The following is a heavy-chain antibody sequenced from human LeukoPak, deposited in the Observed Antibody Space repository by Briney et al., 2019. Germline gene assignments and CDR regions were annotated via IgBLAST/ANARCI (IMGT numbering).Heavy chain of an antibody. CDR3: AKFGSSSGTVNFDY. CDR2: ISGSGGST. J-gene: IGHJ4*02. D-gene: IGHD6-13*01. CDR1: GFTFSSYA. Sequence: GGSLRLSCAASGFTFSSYAMTWVRQAPGKGLEWVSAISGSGGSTYYADSVKGRFTISRDNSKNTLYLQMNSLRAEDTAVYYCAKFGSSSGTVNFDYWGQGPLVTVSS. V-gene: IGHV3-23*01.